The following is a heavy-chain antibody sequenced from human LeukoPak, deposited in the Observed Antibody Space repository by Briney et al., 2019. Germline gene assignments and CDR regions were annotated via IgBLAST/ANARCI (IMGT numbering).Heavy chain of an antibody. CDR2: IKQDGSEK. Sequence: GGSLRLSCAASGFTFSSYWMNWVRQAPGKGLEWVANIKQDGSEKYYVDSVKGRFTISRDNAKNSLYLQMNSLRAEDTAVYYCARDWMGGAFDIWGQGTMVTVSS. J-gene: IGHJ3*02. V-gene: IGHV3-7*01. CDR3: ARDWMGGAFDI. CDR1: GFTFSSYW. D-gene: IGHD1-26*01.